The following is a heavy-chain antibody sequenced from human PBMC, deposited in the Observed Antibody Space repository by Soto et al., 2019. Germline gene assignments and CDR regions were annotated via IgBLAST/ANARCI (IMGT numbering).Heavy chain of an antibody. CDR3: ARDVLRFLEWSMGANWFDP. J-gene: IGHJ5*02. CDR1: GYTFTSYG. CDR2: ISAYNGNT. Sequence: ASVKVSCKASGYTFTSYGISWVRQAPGQGLEWMGWISAYNGNTNYAQKLQGRVTMTTDTSTSTAYMELRSLRSDDTAVYYCARDVLRFLEWSMGANWFDPWGQGTLVTVSS. D-gene: IGHD3-3*01. V-gene: IGHV1-18*01.